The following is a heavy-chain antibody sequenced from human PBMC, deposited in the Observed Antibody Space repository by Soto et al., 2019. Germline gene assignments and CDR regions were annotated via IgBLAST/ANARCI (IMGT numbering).Heavy chain of an antibody. CDR1: GFSLSTSGVG. CDR2: IYWDDDK. V-gene: IGHV2-5*02. J-gene: IGHJ4*02. CDR3: AHSTDTSMALDY. Sequence: QITLKESGRTLVKPTQTLTLTCTFSGFSLSTSGVGVGWIRQPPGKALEWLALIYWDDDKRYSPSLKNRLTITKDTSNNPVVLTMTNMDPVDTATYYCAHSTDTSMALDYWGQGTLVTVSS. D-gene: IGHD5-18*01.